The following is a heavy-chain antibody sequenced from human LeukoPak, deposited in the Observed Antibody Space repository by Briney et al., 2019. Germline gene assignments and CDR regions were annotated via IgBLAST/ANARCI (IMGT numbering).Heavy chain of an antibody. CDR2: ISAYNGNT. Sequence: GASVKVSCKASGYTFTSYGISWARQAPGQGLEWMGWISAYNGNTNYAQKLQGRVTMTTDTSTSTAYMELRSLRSDDTAVYYCARSGPYYDFWSGYYTAYNWFDPWGQGTLVTVSS. CDR3: ARSGPYYDFWSGYYTAYNWFDP. D-gene: IGHD3-3*01. CDR1: GYTFTSYG. V-gene: IGHV1-18*01. J-gene: IGHJ5*02.